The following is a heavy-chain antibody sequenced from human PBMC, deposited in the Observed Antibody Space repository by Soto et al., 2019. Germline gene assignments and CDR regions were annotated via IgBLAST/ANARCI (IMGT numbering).Heavy chain of an antibody. Sequence: ASVKVSCKASGYTFTNFGISWVRQAPGQGFEWMGWFSAYNGNTNYAQKLQGRVTMSTDTSTSTAYMELRSLRFDVTAVYYCATGWFGEFVYYFDYWGQGTLVTVSS. CDR3: ATGWFGEFVYYFDY. V-gene: IGHV1-18*01. CDR2: FSAYNGNT. J-gene: IGHJ4*02. CDR1: GYTFTNFG. D-gene: IGHD3-10*01.